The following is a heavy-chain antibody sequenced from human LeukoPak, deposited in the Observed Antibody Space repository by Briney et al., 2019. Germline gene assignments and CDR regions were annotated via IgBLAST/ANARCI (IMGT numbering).Heavy chain of an antibody. CDR1: GFTFSSYA. J-gene: IGHJ4*02. Sequence: GGSLRLSCAASGFTFSSYAMSWVRQAPGKGLEWVSAISGSGGSTHYADSVKGRFTISRDNSKNTLYLQMNSLRAEDTAVYYCAKDKVVRVTMVRADYWGQGTLVTVSS. D-gene: IGHD3-10*01. CDR2: ISGSGGST. CDR3: AKDKVVRVTMVRADY. V-gene: IGHV3-23*01.